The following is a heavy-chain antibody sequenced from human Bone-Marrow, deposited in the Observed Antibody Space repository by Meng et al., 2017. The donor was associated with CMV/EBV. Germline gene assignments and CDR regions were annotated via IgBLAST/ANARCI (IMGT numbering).Heavy chain of an antibody. D-gene: IGHD6-13*01. CDR2: IWYDGSNK. V-gene: IGHV3-30*02. CDR1: GFTFSSYG. J-gene: IGHJ1*01. Sequence: GGSLRLSCAASGFTFSSYGMHWVRQAPGKGLEWVAVIWYDGSNKYYADSVKGRFTISRDNSKNTLYLQMNSLSAEDTAVYYCAKIPLLIADTGTGVDWGQGTLVTVSS. CDR3: AKIPLLIADTGTGVD.